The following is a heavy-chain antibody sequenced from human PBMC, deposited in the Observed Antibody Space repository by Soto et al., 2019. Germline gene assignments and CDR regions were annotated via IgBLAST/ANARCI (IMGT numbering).Heavy chain of an antibody. CDR3: AKERWEGYGMDD. Sequence: EVQLLESGGGLVQPGGSLRLSCAASGFTFSSYAMSWVRQAPGKGLEWVSAITGRGGSTYYADSVKGRFTISRDNSKNTMYLQMNSLRAEDTAVYYCAKERWEGYGMDDWGQGTTVTVSS. CDR2: ITGRGGST. V-gene: IGHV3-23*01. CDR1: GFTFSSYA. D-gene: IGHD1-26*01. J-gene: IGHJ6*02.